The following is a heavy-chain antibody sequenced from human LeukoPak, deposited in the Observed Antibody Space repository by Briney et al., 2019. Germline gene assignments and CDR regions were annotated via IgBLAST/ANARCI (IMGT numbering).Heavy chain of an antibody. J-gene: IGHJ6*02. CDR3: ARDAGMDV. CDR1: GFTFSSYA. CDR2: ISYDGSNK. Sequence: GGSLRLSCAASGFTFSSYAMHWVRQAPGKGLEWVAVISYDGSNKYYADSVKGRFTISRDNSKNTLYLQMNSLRAEDTAVYYCARDAGMDVWGQGTTVTVSS. V-gene: IGHV3-30-3*01.